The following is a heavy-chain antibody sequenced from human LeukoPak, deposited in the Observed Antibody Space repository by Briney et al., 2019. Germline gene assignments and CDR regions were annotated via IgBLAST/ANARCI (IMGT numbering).Heavy chain of an antibody. V-gene: IGHV1-18*01. CDR2: ISAYSGNT. D-gene: IGHD2-2*01. J-gene: IGHJ6*02. Sequence: ASVKVSCKASGYTFTSYGISWVRQAPGQGLEWMGWISAYSGNTNYAQKLQGRVTMTTDTSTSTAYMELRSLRSDDTAVYYCARASYCSSTSCYLYYYYYGMDVWGQGTTVTVSS. CDR1: GYTFTSYG. CDR3: ARASYCSSTSCYLYYYYYGMDV.